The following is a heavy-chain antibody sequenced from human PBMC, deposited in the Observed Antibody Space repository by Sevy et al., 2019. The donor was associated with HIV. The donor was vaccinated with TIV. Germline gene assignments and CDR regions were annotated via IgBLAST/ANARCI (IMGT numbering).Heavy chain of an antibody. Sequence: GGSLRLSCVASGFTLRNYGMHWVRQAPGKGLEWVATIWNDMTNKYYADSAKGRFTISRDNSKNTLYLKMNSLRAEDTALYYCASLPNNYYDRGGYSGDDAFDIWGQGTMVTVSS. CDR1: GFTLRNYG. V-gene: IGHV3-33*01. CDR2: IWNDMTNK. J-gene: IGHJ3*02. D-gene: IGHD3-22*01. CDR3: ASLPNNYYDRGGYSGDDAFDI.